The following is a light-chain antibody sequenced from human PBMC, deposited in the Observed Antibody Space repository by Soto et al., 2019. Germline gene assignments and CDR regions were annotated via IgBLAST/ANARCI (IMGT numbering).Light chain of an antibody. CDR2: EVN. Sequence: QSALTQPASVSGSPGQSITISCTGTSSDVGGYKYVSWYQHHPGKAPKLMIYEVNNRPSGVSNRFSGSKSGTTASLTISVLQAEDEADYDCSSDASSSTLVFGGGTKVTVL. CDR1: SSDVGGYKY. J-gene: IGLJ2*01. V-gene: IGLV2-14*01. CDR3: SSDASSSTLV.